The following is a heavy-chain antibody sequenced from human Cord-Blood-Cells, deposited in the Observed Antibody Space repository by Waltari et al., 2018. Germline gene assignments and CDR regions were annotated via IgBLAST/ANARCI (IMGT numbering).Heavy chain of an antibody. CDR3: ARDLGIAAYWYFDL. Sequence: QVQLQESGPGLVKPSETLSLTCTVSGGSISSYYWSWIRQPPGKGLEWSGYNYYSGGTNDNPSLKSRVTISVDTSKNQFSLKLSSVTAADTAVYYCARDLGIAAYWYFDLWGRGTLVTVSS. CDR1: GGSISSYY. J-gene: IGHJ2*01. V-gene: IGHV4-59*01. D-gene: IGHD6-13*01. CDR2: NYYSGGT.